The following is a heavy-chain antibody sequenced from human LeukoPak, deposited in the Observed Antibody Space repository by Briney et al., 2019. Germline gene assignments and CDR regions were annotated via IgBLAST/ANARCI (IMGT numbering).Heavy chain of an antibody. J-gene: IGHJ4*02. CDR1: GFTFDDYA. CDR3: AKVSSSGWYRGSGFDY. D-gene: IGHD6-19*01. Sequence: QPGRSLRLSCAASGFTFDDYAMHWVRQAPGKGLEWVSGISWNSGSIGYADSVKGRFTISRDNAKNSLYLQMNSLRAEDTALYYCAKVSSSGWYRGSGFDYWGQGTLVTVSS. V-gene: IGHV3-9*01. CDR2: ISWNSGSI.